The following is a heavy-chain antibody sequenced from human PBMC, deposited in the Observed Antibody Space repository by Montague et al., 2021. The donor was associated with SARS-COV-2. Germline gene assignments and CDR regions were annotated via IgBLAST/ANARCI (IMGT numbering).Heavy chain of an antibody. V-gene: IGHV4-59*01. Sequence: SETLSLIGKGEGGAISSYYWSWIRQPPGRGLEWIGYIYYSGSTNYNPSLKSRVTISVDTSKNQFSLKLSSVTAADTAVYYCARGKSSSPVGGLDYYYYYYMDVWGKGTTVTVSS. CDR3: ARGKSSSPVGGLDYYYYYYMDV. D-gene: IGHD6-6*01. CDR2: IYYSGST. J-gene: IGHJ6*03. CDR1: GGAISSYY.